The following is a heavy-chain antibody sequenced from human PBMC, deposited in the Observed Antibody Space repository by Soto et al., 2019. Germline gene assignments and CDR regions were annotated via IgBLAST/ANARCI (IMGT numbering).Heavy chain of an antibody. Sequence: PSETLSLTCIVSGGSISSSSYSWAWIRQPPGKGLEWIGTMYYGVNTYYNPSLESRVTISVDTPKNQFSLELSSVTAADTAVYSCARRGSAVSVATGFDPWGQGTPVTVSS. CDR3: ARRGSAVSVATGFDP. J-gene: IGHJ5*02. V-gene: IGHV4-39*01. CDR2: MYYGVNT. CDR1: GGSISSSSYS. D-gene: IGHD1-1*01.